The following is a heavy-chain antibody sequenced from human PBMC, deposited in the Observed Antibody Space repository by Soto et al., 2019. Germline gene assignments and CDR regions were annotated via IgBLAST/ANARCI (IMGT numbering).Heavy chain of an antibody. J-gene: IGHJ4*02. CDR3: ARQPRRDYCSGGSCFLYYFDY. CDR2: ISSSSSYI. Sequence: GGSLRLSCAASGFTFSSYSMNWVRQAPGKGLEWVSSISSSSSYIYYADSVKGRFTISRDNAKNSLYLQMNSLRAEDTAVYYCARQPRRDYCSGGSCFLYYFDYWGQGTLVTVSS. V-gene: IGHV3-21*01. CDR1: GFTFSSYS. D-gene: IGHD2-15*01.